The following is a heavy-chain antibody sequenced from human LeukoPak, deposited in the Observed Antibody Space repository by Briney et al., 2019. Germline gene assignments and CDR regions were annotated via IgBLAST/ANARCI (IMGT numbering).Heavy chain of an antibody. CDR1: GFTFDDYA. CDR3: AKDKYSSPTHMDY. V-gene: IGHV3-9*03. CDR2: ISWNSGSI. J-gene: IGHJ4*02. D-gene: IGHD6-6*01. Sequence: GRSLRLSCAASGFTFDDYAMHWVRQAPGKGLEWVSGISWNSGSIGYADYVKGRFTISRDNAKNSLYLQMNSLRAEDMALYYCAKDKYSSPTHMDYWGQGTLVTVSS.